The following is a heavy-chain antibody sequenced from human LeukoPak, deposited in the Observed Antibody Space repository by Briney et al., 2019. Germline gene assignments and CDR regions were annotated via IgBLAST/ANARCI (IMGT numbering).Heavy chain of an antibody. J-gene: IGHJ4*02. CDR3: ARDHYYGSGSYIFDY. V-gene: IGHV3-33*01. Sequence: PGRSLRLSCAASGFTFSSYGMHWVRQAPGEGLEWVAVIWYDGSNKYYADSVKGRFTISRDNSKNTLYLQMNSLRAEDTAVYYCARDHYYGSGSYIFDYWGQGTLVTVSS. D-gene: IGHD3-10*01. CDR1: GFTFSSYG. CDR2: IWYDGSNK.